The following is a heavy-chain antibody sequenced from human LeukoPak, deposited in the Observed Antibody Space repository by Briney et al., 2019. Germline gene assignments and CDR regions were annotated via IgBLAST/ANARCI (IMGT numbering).Heavy chain of an antibody. CDR2: IKSKTDGGTT. D-gene: IGHD3-9*01. J-gene: IGHJ4*02. Sequence: TGGSLRLSCAASGFTFSNAWMSWVRQAPGKGLEWVGRIKSKTDGGTTDYAAPVKGRFTISRDDSKNTLYLQMNSLKTEDTAVYYCTTRLRYFDWTIYDFDYWGQRTLVTVSS. V-gene: IGHV3-15*01. CDR3: TTRLRYFDWTIYDFDY. CDR1: GFTFSNAW.